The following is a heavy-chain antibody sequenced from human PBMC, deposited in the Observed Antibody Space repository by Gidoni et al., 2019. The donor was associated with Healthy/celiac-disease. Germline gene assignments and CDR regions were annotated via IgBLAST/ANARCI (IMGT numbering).Heavy chain of an antibody. CDR2: IRSKAYGGTT. CDR3: TRVDDFWSGYCGY. V-gene: IGHV3-49*05. J-gene: IGHJ4*02. D-gene: IGHD3-3*01. CDR1: GFTFGDYG. Sequence: EVPLVASGGGLVKPGRSLRLSCTASGFTFGDYGMSWFRQAPGKGLEGVGCIRSKAYGGTTEYAASVKGRFTISRDDSKSIAYLQMNSLKTEDTAVYYCTRVDDFWSGYCGYWGQGTLVTVSS.